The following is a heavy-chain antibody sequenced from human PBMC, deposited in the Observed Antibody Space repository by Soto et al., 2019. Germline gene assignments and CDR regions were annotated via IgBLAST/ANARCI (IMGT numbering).Heavy chain of an antibody. D-gene: IGHD4-17*01. CDR1: GFTFSSYG. CDR3: ARDVNYGGKYGSRSAFDI. V-gene: IGHV3-33*01. J-gene: IGHJ3*02. Sequence: QVQLVESGGGVVQPGRSLRLSCAASGFTFSSYGMHWVRQAPGKGLEWVAVIWYDGSNKYYADSVKGRFTISRDNSKNTLYLQMNSLRAEDTAVYYCARDVNYGGKYGSRSAFDIWGQGTMVTVSS. CDR2: IWYDGSNK.